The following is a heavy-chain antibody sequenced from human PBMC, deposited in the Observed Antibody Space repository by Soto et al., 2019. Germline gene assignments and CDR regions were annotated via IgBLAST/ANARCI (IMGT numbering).Heavy chain of an antibody. Sequence: EVQLLESGGGLVQPGGSLRLSCTASGFTFSTYAMSWVRQAPGKGLEWVSTISDSGSTYYADSVKGRFTISRDNSKNTLYLEMNSLRADETAVYYCAKDKGGRYCSRTSCLYSFDYWGQGTLVTVSS. CDR1: GFTFSTYA. V-gene: IGHV3-23*01. CDR2: ISDSGST. CDR3: AKDKGGRYCSRTSCLYSFDY. J-gene: IGHJ4*02. D-gene: IGHD2-2*01.